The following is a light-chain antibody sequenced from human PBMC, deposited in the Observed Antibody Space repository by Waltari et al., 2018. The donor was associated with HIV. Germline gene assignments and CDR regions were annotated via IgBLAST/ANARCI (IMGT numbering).Light chain of an antibody. CDR3: QQYYTFPRT. CDR1: QTVRSS. CDR2: GAS. J-gene: IGKJ1*01. Sequence: RVTITCRASQTVRSSLAWYQQRPGKAPKSLVYGASKLQTEVPSRFSAGGSGTNFNLTISSLKPEDFATYICQQYYTFPRTFGRGTRVDMK. V-gene: IGKV1-12*01.